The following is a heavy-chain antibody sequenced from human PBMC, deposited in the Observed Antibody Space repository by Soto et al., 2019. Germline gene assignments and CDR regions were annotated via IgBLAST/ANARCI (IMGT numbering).Heavy chain of an antibody. D-gene: IGHD2-8*02. J-gene: IGHJ4*02. CDR1: GASITGSFF. CDR2: FSLSGTT. Sequence: LSLTCTVSGASITGSFFWSWIRQPAGKGLEWIGRFSLSGTTNYNPSLRSRVTMSADVSKNQFSLRLTSVTAADTALYYCARGMTPPGAPAWYYFDSWGQGTLVTVSS. CDR3: ARGMTPPGAPAWYYFDS. V-gene: IGHV4-4*07.